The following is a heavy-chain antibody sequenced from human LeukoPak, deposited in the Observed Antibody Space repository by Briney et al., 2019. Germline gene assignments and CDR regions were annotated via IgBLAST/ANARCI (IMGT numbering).Heavy chain of an antibody. Sequence: GGSLRLSCAASGFTFSSYRMNWVRQAPGKGLEWVSSISSSSSYIYYADSVKGRFTISRDNAKNSLYLQMNSLRAEDTAVYYCAKSEDYSNSGGWYYFDYWGQGTLVTVSS. V-gene: IGHV3-21*04. D-gene: IGHD4-11*01. CDR1: GFTFSSYR. CDR2: ISSSSSYI. CDR3: AKSEDYSNSGGWYYFDY. J-gene: IGHJ4*02.